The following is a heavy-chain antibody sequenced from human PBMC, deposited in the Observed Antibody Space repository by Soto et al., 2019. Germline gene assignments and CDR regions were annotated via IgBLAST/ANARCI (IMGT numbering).Heavy chain of an antibody. D-gene: IGHD3-22*01. Sequence: SENLSLTFTVSGGSISSYYWSWIRQPPGKGLEWIGYIYYSGSTNYNPSLKSRVTISVDTSKNQFSLKLSSVTAADTAVYYCARYYYDSSGLIDYFDYWGQGTPVTV. CDR2: IYYSGST. CDR1: GGSISSYY. J-gene: IGHJ4*02. V-gene: IGHV4-59*01. CDR3: ARYYYDSSGLIDYFDY.